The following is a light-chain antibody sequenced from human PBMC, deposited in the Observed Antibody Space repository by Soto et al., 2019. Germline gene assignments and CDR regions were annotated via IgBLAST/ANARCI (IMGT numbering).Light chain of an antibody. CDR1: QSLLHSNGYNY. V-gene: IGKV2-28*01. CDR3: MQALQNPFT. Sequence: DIVMTQSPLSLPVTPGEPASISCRSSQSLLHSNGYNYLDWYLQKPGQSPQLLIYLRSNRASGVPDRFRGSGSGTDFTLKISRVEAEDVGVYYCMQALQNPFTFGQGTKLEIK. J-gene: IGKJ2*01. CDR2: LRS.